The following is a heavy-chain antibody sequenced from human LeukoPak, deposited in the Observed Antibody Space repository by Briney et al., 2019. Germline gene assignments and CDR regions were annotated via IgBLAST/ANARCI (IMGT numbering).Heavy chain of an antibody. CDR2: IYYSGST. Sequence: PSETLSLTCTVSGGSISRYYWSWIRQPPGKGLEWIGNIYYSGSTNYNTSLKSRVTMSVDTSKNQFSLKLSSVTAADTAVYYCARISGSYYGYYYYYMDVWGKGTTVTVSS. J-gene: IGHJ6*03. CDR3: ARISGSYYGYYYYYMDV. D-gene: IGHD1-26*01. CDR1: GGSISRYY. V-gene: IGHV4-59*12.